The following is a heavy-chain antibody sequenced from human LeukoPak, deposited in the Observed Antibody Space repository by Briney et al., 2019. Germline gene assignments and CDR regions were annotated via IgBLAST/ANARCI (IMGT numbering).Heavy chain of an antibody. J-gene: IGHJ4*02. V-gene: IGHV4-59*05. CDR3: VRDVDY. D-gene: IGHD5-24*01. Sequence: SETLSLTCTVSGGSISSYYWSWIRQPPGKGLEWIGSIYYSGSTYYNPSLKSRVTISVDTSKNQFSLNLNSMTAADTAVYYCVRDVDYWGQGTLVTVSS. CDR2: IYYSGST. CDR1: GGSISSYY.